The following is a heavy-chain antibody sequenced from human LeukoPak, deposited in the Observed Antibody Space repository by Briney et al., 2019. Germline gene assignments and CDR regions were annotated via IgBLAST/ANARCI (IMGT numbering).Heavy chain of an antibody. CDR2: MNPNSGNT. D-gene: IGHD6-19*01. CDR1: GYTFTSYD. Sequence: ASVKVSCKASGYTFTSYDINWVRQATGQGLEWMGWMNPNSGNTGYAQKFQGRVTMTRNTSISTAYMELSSLRSEDTAVYYCARRSSGYDPHSSGWYREAWYFDLWGRGTLVTVSS. CDR3: ARRSSGYDPHSSGWYREAWYFDL. J-gene: IGHJ2*01. V-gene: IGHV1-8*01.